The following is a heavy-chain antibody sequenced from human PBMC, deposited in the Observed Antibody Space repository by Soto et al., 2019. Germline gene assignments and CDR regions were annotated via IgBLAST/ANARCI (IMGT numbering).Heavy chain of an antibody. Sequence: GSLRLSCAASGFTFSAYVMSWVRQAPGKGLEWVSSITSSGGGTYYADSVKGRFTVSRDNSKNTVYLQMNSLRDEDTAVYYCAKLTAAWGQGTLVTVSS. CDR1: GFTFSAYV. D-gene: IGHD6-13*01. CDR2: ITSSGGGT. J-gene: IGHJ4*01. V-gene: IGHV3-23*01. CDR3: AKLTAA.